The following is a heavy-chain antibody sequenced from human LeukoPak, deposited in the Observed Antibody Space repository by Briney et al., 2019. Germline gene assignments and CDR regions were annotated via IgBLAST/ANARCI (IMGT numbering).Heavy chain of an antibody. CDR3: ARTAFITYYYDSSGYPNWFDP. J-gene: IGHJ5*02. Sequence: SETLSLTCTVSGGSISSYYWSWIRQPPGKGLEWIGYIYYSGSTNYNPSLKSRVTISVDTSKNQFSLKLSSVAAADTAVYYCARTAFITYYYDSSGYPNWFDPWGQGTLVTVSS. CDR1: GGSISSYY. D-gene: IGHD3-22*01. CDR2: IYYSGST. V-gene: IGHV4-59*01.